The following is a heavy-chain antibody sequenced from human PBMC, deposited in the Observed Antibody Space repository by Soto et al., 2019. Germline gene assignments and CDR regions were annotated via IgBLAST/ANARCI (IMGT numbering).Heavy chain of an antibody. CDR2: IYGDDNK. D-gene: IGHD3-10*01. CDR1: GFSLSTNRVG. Sequence: GSGPTLVNPTQTLTLTCTFSGFSLSTNRVGVGWIRQPPGKALEWLTLIYGDDNKHYSPSLKTRLTITKDTSKNLVILIMTNMDPEDTATYYCAHRAYYYGSGSYYTYWGQGILVTVSS. J-gene: IGHJ4*02. V-gene: IGHV2-5*02. CDR3: AHRAYYYGSGSYYTY.